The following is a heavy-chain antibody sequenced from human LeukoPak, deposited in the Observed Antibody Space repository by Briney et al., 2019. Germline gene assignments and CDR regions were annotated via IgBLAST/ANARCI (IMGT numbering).Heavy chain of an antibody. Sequence: SGGSLRLSCAASGFTFSSYAMSWVRQAPGRGLEWVSTTYISSGSTYYADSVKGRFTVSRDNSKNTLYPQIIGLRAEDTAVYYCAKGSYNYDSSADYMDVWXQG. J-gene: IGHJ6*03. CDR2: TYISSGST. CDR3: AKGSYNYDSSADYMDV. CDR1: GFTFSSYA. D-gene: IGHD3-22*01. V-gene: IGHV3-23*01.